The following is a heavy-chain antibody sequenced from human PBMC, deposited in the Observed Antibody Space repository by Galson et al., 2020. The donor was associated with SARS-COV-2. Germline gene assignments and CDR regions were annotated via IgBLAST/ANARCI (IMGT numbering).Heavy chain of an antibody. V-gene: IGHV3-21*05. D-gene: IGHD3-3*01. CDR1: GFTFSSYS. CDR3: ARDVDFWNGLFDY. J-gene: IGHJ4*02. CDR2: IDRSSSDI. Sequence: GESLKISCAASGFTFSSYSMNWVRQAPGKGLEWVSYIDRSSSDIYYADSVRGRFTISRDNADNSLYLQMNSLRAEDTAVYYCARDVDFWNGLFDYWGQGALVTVSS.